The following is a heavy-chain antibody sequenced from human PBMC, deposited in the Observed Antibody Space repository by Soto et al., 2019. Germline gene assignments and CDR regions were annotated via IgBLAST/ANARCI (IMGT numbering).Heavy chain of an antibody. Sequence: GESLKISCQCSGYTFSNFWIAWVRQLPGKGLEYMGIIYPGDSETRYSPSFHGKVTISADRSIGTAYLQWSSIEASDSAFYLCARRPLSSPYFDYWGQGALVTVYS. CDR1: GYTFSNFW. CDR2: IYPGDSET. D-gene: IGHD6-13*01. J-gene: IGHJ4*02. CDR3: ARRPLSSPYFDY. V-gene: IGHV5-51*01.